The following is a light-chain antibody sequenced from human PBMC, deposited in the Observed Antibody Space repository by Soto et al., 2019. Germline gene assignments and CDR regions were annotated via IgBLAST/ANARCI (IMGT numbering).Light chain of an antibody. CDR2: NTS. CDR1: TGAVTSGYY. CDR3: LLYYGGARGV. Sequence: QAVVTQEPSLTVSPGGTVTLTCASSTGAVTSGYYPKWFQQKPGQAPRALIYNTSNKHSWTPARFSGSLLGGKAALTLSGVQPEDEAEYYCLLYYGGARGVFGGGTKLTVL. J-gene: IGLJ2*01. V-gene: IGLV7-43*01.